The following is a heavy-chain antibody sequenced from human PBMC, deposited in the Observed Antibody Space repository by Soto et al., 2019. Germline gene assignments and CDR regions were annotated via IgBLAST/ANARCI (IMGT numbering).Heavy chain of an antibody. CDR3: ARDEYCTNGVCPDYYYYGMDV. Sequence: GGSLRLSCAASGFTFSSYAMHWVRQAPGKGLEWVAVISYDGSNKYYADSVKGRFTISRDNSKNTLYLQMNSLRAEDTAVYYCARDEYCTNGVCPDYYYYGMDVWGQGTTVTVSS. CDR1: GFTFSSYA. D-gene: IGHD2-8*01. CDR2: ISYDGSNK. J-gene: IGHJ6*02. V-gene: IGHV3-30-3*01.